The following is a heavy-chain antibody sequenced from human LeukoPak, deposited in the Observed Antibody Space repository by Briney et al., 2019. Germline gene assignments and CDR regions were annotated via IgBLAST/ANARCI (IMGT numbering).Heavy chain of an antibody. CDR1: GFTFSSYT. D-gene: IGHD3-3*01. J-gene: IGHJ6*03. CDR2: ISSSSSHI. V-gene: IGHV3-21*01. Sequence: PGGSLRLSCAASGFTFSSYTMNWVRQAPGKGLEWVSSISSSSSHIYYTDSVKGRFTISRDNSKNTLYLQMNSLRAEDTAVYYCAKAARTRITIFGGLADYYYMDVWGKGTTVTVSS. CDR3: AKAARTRITIFGGLADYYYMDV.